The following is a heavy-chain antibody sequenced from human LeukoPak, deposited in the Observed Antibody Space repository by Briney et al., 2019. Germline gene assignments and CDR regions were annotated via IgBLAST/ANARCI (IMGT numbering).Heavy chain of an antibody. D-gene: IGHD6-19*01. V-gene: IGHV3-23*01. J-gene: IGHJ4*02. CDR3: VAGAFDY. CDR2: ISGSGDST. CDR1: GFTFSNYA. Sequence: PGGSLRLSCAASGFTFSNYAMRWVRQAPGKGLEWVSGISGSGDSTYYADSVKGRFTISRDNSKNTLYLQMNSLRAEDTAVYLAVAGAFDYWGQGTLVTVSS.